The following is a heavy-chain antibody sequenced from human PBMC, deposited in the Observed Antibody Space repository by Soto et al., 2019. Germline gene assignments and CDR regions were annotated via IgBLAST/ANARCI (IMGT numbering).Heavy chain of an antibody. V-gene: IGHV3-48*01. J-gene: IGHJ3*01. CDR3: TRRDVFDL. Sequence: GGSLRLSCKVSGFTLSTSAMNWVRQAPGKGLEWVSYINTDGDVRHYADSVKGRFTVSRDNAKNLVYLQMNNVGADDTAVYFCTRRDVFDLWGQGATVT. CDR1: GFTLSTSA. CDR2: INTDGDVR.